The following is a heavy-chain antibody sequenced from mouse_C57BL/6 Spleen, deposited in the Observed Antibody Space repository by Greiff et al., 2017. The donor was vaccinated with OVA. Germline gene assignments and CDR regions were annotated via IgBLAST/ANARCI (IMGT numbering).Heavy chain of an antibody. V-gene: IGHV1-19*01. CDR3: AYSNYTMDY. D-gene: IGHD2-5*01. CDR2: INPYNGGT. J-gene: IGHJ4*01. CDR1: GYTFTDYY. Sequence: EVQLQQSGPVLVKPGASVKMSCKASGYTFTDYYMNWVKQSHGKSLEWIGVINPYNGGTSYNQKFKGKATLTVDKSSSTAYMELNSLTSEDSAFCYWAYSNYTMDYWGQGTSVTVSS.